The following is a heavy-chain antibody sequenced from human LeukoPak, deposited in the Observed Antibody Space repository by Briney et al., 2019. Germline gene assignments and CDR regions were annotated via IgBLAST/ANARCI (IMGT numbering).Heavy chain of an antibody. CDR2: IYHSGST. V-gene: IGHV4-38-2*01. J-gene: IGHJ4*02. D-gene: IGHD5-18*01. CDR1: GYSISSGYY. Sequence: SETLSLTCAVSGYSISSGYYWGWIRQPPGKGLEWIGSIYHSGSTYYNPSLKSRVTISVDTPKNQFSLKLSSVTAADTAVYYCARLDTAMVSFDYWGQGTLVTVSS. CDR3: ARLDTAMVSFDY.